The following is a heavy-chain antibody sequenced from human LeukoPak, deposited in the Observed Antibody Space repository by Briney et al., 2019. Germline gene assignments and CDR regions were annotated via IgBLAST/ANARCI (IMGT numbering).Heavy chain of an antibody. D-gene: IGHD5-18*01. CDR1: GYTFTGYY. V-gene: IGHV1-2*06. CDR2: INPNSGGT. CDR3: ARESYGLSLNY. Sequence: ASVKVSCKASGYTFTGYYMHWVRQAPGQGLEWMGRINPNSGGTNYAQKFQGRVTMTRDTSISTANMELSRLRSDDTAVYYCARESYGLSLNYWGQGTLVTVSS. J-gene: IGHJ4*02.